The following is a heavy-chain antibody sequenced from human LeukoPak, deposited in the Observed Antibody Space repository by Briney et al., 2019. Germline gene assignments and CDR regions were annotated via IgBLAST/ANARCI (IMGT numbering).Heavy chain of an antibody. D-gene: IGHD3-22*01. J-gene: IGHJ6*02. V-gene: IGHV3-11*01. CDR1: GFTFSDYY. CDR3: ARDLYYYDSSGYWPSYYYYGMDV. Sequence: GGSLRLSCAASGFTFSDYYMSWIRQAPGKGLEWVSYISSSGSTIYYADSVKGRFTISRDNAKNSLYLQMNSLRAEDTAVYYCARDLYYYDSSGYWPSYYYYGMDVWGQGTTVTVSS. CDR2: ISSSGSTI.